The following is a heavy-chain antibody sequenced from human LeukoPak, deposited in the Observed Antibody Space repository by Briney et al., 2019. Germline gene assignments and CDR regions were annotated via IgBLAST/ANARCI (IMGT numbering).Heavy chain of an antibody. V-gene: IGHV4-34*01. D-gene: IGHD5-18*01. Sequence: SETLSLTCAVYGGSFSGYYWSWIRQPPGKGLEWIGEINHSGSTNYNPSLKSRVTISVDTSKNQFSLKLSSVTAADTAVYYCARGGLLPDTAVYTPDYWGQGTLVTVSS. J-gene: IGHJ4*02. CDR2: INHSGST. CDR3: ARGGLLPDTAVYTPDY. CDR1: GGSFSGYY.